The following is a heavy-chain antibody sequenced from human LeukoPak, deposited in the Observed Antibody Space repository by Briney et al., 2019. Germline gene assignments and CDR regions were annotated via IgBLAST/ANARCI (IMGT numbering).Heavy chain of an antibody. D-gene: IGHD2-2*01. CDR2: ISDSGGST. V-gene: IGHV3-23*01. CDR3: AKGKGSSISCSDY. Sequence: PGGSLRLSCAAPGFTFSSYAMSWVRQAPGKGLEWVSLISDSGGSTYYADSVKGRFTISRDNSKNTLSLQMNSLRADDTAVYYCAKGKGSSISCSDYWGQGTLVTVSS. CDR1: GFTFSSYA. J-gene: IGHJ4*02.